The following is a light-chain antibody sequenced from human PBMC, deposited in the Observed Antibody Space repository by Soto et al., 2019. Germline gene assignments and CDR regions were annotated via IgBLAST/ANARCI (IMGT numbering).Light chain of an antibody. V-gene: IGLV2-8*01. CDR2: EVS. CDR3: SSYAGSDNFV. J-gene: IGLJ1*01. Sequence: LTPPPPPAGAPWQAGIISCTGTRRAVGGYNSVSWYQQHPGKAPKLMTYEVSKRPSGVPDRFSGSKSGNTASLTVSGLQAEDEADYYCSSYAGSDNFVFGTGTKVTVL. CDR1: RRAVGGYNS.